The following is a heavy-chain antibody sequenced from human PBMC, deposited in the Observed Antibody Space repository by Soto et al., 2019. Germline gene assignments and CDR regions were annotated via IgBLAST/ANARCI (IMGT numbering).Heavy chain of an antibody. Sequence: EVQLVETGGGLIQPGGSLRLSCAASGITVSTNYMSWVRQAPGKGLEWVSVIYSDGKTFYADSVKGRFTISRDNSRKPVSLHMNGGGGDGAAVYYWARDGGGGYYDSSGYMGVWGQGTLVTVSS. CDR2: IYSDGKT. V-gene: IGHV3-53*02. CDR3: ARDGGGGYYDSSGYMGV. D-gene: IGHD3-22*01. J-gene: IGHJ4*02. CDR1: GITVSTNY.